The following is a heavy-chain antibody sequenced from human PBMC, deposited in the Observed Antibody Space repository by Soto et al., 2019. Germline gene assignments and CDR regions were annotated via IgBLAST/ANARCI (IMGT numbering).Heavy chain of an antibody. CDR2: IYYSGST. CDR1: VGSVSSGSYY. D-gene: IGHD3-3*01. Sequence: SETLSLTCTFSVGSVSSGSYYCSWIRQPPWKGLEWIGYIYYSGSTSYNPSLKSRVTISVDTSKNQFSLKLSSVTAADTAVYYCARVPYYDFWSGYNLYFEYWGQGTLVTVSS. J-gene: IGHJ4*02. CDR3: ARVPYYDFWSGYNLYFEY. V-gene: IGHV4-61*01.